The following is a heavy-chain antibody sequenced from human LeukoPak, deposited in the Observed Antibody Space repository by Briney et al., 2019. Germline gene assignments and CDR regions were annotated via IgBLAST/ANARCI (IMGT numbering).Heavy chain of an antibody. J-gene: IGHJ4*02. D-gene: IGHD1-26*01. Sequence: SQTLSLTCTVSGGSISSGDYYWSWIRQPPGKGLEWIGYIYYSGSTYYDPSLKSRVAMSVDTSKNQFSLRLTSVTAADTAVYYCARARYTGSYSLFDYWGQGTLVTVSS. CDR3: ARARYTGSYSLFDY. V-gene: IGHV4-30-4*01. CDR1: GGSISSGDYY. CDR2: IYYSGST.